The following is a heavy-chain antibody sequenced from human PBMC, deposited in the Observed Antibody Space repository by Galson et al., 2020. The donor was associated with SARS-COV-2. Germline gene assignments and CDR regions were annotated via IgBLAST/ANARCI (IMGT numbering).Heavy chain of an antibody. D-gene: IGHD2-2*02. CDR3: ARKYCSSTSCYRAEYFQH. J-gene: IGHJ1*01. V-gene: IGHV3-30*04. CDR2: ISYDVSNK. CDR1: GFTFSSYA. Sequence: TGGSLRLSCAASGFTFSSYAMHWVRQAPGKGLEWVAVISYDVSNKYYADSVNGRFTISRDNSKNTLYLQMNSLRAEDTAVYYCARKYCSSTSCYRAEYFQHWGQGTLVTVSS.